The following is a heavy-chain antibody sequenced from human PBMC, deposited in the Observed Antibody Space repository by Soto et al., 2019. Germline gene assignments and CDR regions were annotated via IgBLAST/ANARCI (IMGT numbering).Heavy chain of an antibody. CDR2: ISASNGYT. CDR3: ARDGSEVTKQLDY. J-gene: IGHJ4*02. V-gene: IGHV1-18*01. Sequence: QVQLVQSETEVKKPGASVKVSCKASGYTFTSYGSSWVRQAPGQGLEWMGWISASNGYTKHTQKYQDRVTMTADISTTTAYMELSSLSAGDTAVYYCARDGSEVTKQLDYWGQGTLVTVAS. CDR1: GYTFTSYG. D-gene: IGHD2-21*02.